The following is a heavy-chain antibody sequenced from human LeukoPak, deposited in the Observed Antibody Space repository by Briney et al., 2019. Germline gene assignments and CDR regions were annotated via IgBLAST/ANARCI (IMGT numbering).Heavy chain of an antibody. D-gene: IGHD6-19*01. CDR1: GYTFTVHA. Sequence: ASVKVSCKTSGYTFTVHAMNWVRQAPGQGLEWMGYINTKTGNPTYAQGFTGRFVFSLDTSVSTAFLQISSLKPEDTAVYYCAKGGWVAVAGMDYWGQGTLVTVSS. V-gene: IGHV7-4-1*02. CDR3: AKGGWVAVAGMDY. CDR2: INTKTGNP. J-gene: IGHJ4*02.